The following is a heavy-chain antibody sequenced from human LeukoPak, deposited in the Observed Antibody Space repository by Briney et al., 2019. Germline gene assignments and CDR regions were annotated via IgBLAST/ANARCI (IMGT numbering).Heavy chain of an antibody. CDR2: IIPIFGTA. CDR1: GGTFSSYA. Sequence: GASVKVSCKASGGTFSSYAISWVRQAPGQGLEWMGGIIPIFGTANYAQKFQGRVTITADKSTSTAYMELSSLRSEDTAVYYCAREEWNLQYSGYDWTYYFDYWGQGTLVTVSS. J-gene: IGHJ4*02. V-gene: IGHV1-69*06. D-gene: IGHD5-12*01. CDR3: AREEWNLQYSGYDWTYYFDY.